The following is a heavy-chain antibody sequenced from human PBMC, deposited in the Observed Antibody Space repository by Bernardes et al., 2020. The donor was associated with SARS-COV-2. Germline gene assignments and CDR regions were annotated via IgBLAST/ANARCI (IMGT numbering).Heavy chain of an antibody. CDR3: VSCSGGSCYSGGAFDI. CDR1: GFTFSSYA. J-gene: IGHJ3*02. Sequence: GGSLRLSCSASGFTFSSYAMHWVRQAPGKGLEYVSAISSNGGSTYYADSVKGRFTISRDNSKNTLYLQMSSLRAEDTAVYYCVSCSGGSCYSGGAFDIWGQGTMVTVSS. V-gene: IGHV3-64D*06. CDR2: ISSNGGST. D-gene: IGHD2-15*01.